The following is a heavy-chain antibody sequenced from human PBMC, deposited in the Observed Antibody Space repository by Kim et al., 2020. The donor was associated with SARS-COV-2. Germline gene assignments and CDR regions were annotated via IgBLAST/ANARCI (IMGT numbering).Heavy chain of an antibody. CDR1: GGSISSSSYY. D-gene: IGHD3-10*01. J-gene: IGHJ4*02. CDR2: IYYSGST. Sequence: SETLSLTCTVSGGSISSSSYYWGWIRQPPGKGLEWIGSIYYSGSTYYNPSLKSRVTISVDTSKNQFSLKLSSVTAADTAVYYCARGWFGELLRPFGYWGPGTLVAVSS. V-gene: IGHV4-39*07. CDR3: ARGWFGELLRPFGY.